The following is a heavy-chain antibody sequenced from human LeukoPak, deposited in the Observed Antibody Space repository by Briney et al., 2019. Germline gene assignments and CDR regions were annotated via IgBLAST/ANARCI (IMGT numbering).Heavy chain of an antibody. CDR1: GYTFTGYY. V-gene: IGHV1-2*06. J-gene: IGHJ4*02. CDR2: INPNSGGT. CDR3: ARRGVAAAGDPFDY. D-gene: IGHD6-13*01. Sequence: GASVKVSCKTSGYTFTGYYMHWVRQAPGQGLEWMGRINPNSGGTNYAQKFQGRVTMTRDTSISTAYLQWSSLKASDTAMYYCARRGVAAAGDPFDYWGQGTLVTVSS.